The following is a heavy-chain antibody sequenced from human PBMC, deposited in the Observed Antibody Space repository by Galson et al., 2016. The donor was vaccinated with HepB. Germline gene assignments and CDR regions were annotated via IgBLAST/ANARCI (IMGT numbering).Heavy chain of an antibody. Sequence: LRLSCAASGFTFSSYLMHWIRQSPGKGLEWIGEINHSGTTNYNPSLKSRLTISVDTSKNQFSLRLRSVTAADTALYFCARHEGYGSGPPWDDWGQGTLVTVSS. J-gene: IGHJ4*02. V-gene: IGHV4-34*01. D-gene: IGHD5-18*01. CDR2: INHSGTT. CDR1: GFTFSSYL. CDR3: ARHEGYGSGPPWDD.